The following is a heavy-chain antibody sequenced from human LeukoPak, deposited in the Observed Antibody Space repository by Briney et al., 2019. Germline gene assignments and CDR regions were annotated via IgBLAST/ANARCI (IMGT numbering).Heavy chain of an antibody. V-gene: IGHV3-74*01. CDR3: ARGSLGDGSLLIDY. D-gene: IGHD1-26*01. Sequence: GGSLRLPCAASGFTFSRYWMHWVRQAPGKGLVWVSRINSDGSDITYADSVKGRFTISRDNAKSTVYLQMNSLRAEDTAVYYCARGSLGDGSLLIDYWGQGTLVTVSS. CDR1: GFTFSRYW. CDR2: INSDGSDI. J-gene: IGHJ4*02.